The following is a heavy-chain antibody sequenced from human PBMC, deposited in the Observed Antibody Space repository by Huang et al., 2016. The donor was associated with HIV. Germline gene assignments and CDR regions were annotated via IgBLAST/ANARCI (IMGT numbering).Heavy chain of an antibody. Sequence: QVRLVESGGGVVQPGGSLTLSCDASGFPFRTFGMHWVRQAPGKGLEWVSYIRFDGNKKVYEESLKGRFTIFRENSKNTVYLEMNSLTGEDTAMYFCAKGGAGYHNGPEYWGQGTQVIVS. J-gene: IGHJ4*02. CDR3: AKGGAGYHNGPEY. CDR1: GFPFRTFG. CDR2: IRFDGNKK. V-gene: IGHV3-30*02. D-gene: IGHD2-8*01.